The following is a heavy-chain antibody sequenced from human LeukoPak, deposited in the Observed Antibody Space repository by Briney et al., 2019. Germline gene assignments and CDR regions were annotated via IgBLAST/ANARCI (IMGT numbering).Heavy chain of an antibody. CDR2: IYTSGST. V-gene: IGHV4-4*07. J-gene: IGHJ4*02. CDR1: GGSISSYY. CDR3: ARAPQQWLGSHFDY. Sequence: SETLSLTCTVSGGSISSYYWSWIRQPAGKGLEWIGRIYTSGSTNYNPSLKSRVTISVDTSKNQFSLKLSSVTAADTAVYYCARAPQQWLGSHFDYWGQGTLVTVSS. D-gene: IGHD6-19*01.